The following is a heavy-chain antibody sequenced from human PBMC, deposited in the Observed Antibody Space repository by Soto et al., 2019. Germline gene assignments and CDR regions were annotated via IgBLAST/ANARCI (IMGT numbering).Heavy chain of an antibody. CDR3: ASPKLAFYNWFDP. CDR1: GGSISSSSYY. Sequence: SETLSLTCAVSGGSISSSSYYWGWIRQPPGKGLEWIGSIYYSGSTYYNPSLKSRVTISVDTSKNQFSLKLSSVTAADTAVYYCASPKLAFYNWFDPWGQGTLVTVSS. V-gene: IGHV4-39*01. CDR2: IYYSGST. J-gene: IGHJ5*02. D-gene: IGHD3-3*02.